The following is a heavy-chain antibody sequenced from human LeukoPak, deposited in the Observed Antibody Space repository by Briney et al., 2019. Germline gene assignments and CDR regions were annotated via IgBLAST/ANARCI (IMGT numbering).Heavy chain of an antibody. CDR2: IYTSGST. D-gene: IGHD3-16*01. CDR1: GGSISSYY. CDR3: ARGGGSRSFDY. Sequence: SETLSLPCTGSGGSISSYYWSWIRQPAGKGLEWIGRIYTSGSTNYNPSLQSRVTMSVDTSKNQFPLKLSSVTAADTAVYYCARGGGSRSFDYWGQGTLVTVSS. V-gene: IGHV4-4*07. J-gene: IGHJ4*02.